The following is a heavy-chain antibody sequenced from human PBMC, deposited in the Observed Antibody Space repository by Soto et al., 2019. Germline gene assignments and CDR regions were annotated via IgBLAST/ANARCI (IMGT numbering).Heavy chain of an antibody. CDR3: VRALIEVPAAPLGY. V-gene: IGHV3-30*03. J-gene: IGHJ4*02. Sequence: GGSLRLSCAASGFTFNKYGFQWVRQAPGKGLEWVAVISFDGSTKYYADSVKGRFTISRDNAQSSLYLQMNSLRAEDAAIYFCVRALIEVPAAPLGYWGQGTLVTVSS. CDR1: GFTFNKYG. CDR2: ISFDGSTK. D-gene: IGHD2-2*01.